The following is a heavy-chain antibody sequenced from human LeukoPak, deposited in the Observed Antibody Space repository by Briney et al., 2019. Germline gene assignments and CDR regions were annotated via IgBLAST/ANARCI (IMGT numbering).Heavy chain of an antibody. V-gene: IGHV1-2*02. CDR3: SIEAEGYSSGWYWYFDL. J-gene: IGHJ2*01. CDR2: INANTGAT. D-gene: IGHD6-19*01. CDR1: GYTFIDYY. Sequence: ASVKVSCKASGYTFIDYYLHSVRQAPRHGLEWLGWINANTGATSYAHKFKGRVTMTRDTSISNIYMDLSSLISDDTAVYYCSIEAEGYSSGWYWYFDLWGRGTLVTVSS.